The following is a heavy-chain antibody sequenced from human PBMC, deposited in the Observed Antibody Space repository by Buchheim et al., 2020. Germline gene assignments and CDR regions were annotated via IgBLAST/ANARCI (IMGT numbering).Heavy chain of an antibody. J-gene: IGHJ2*01. CDR1: GFTFSSYW. CDR2: IKQDGSEK. D-gene: IGHD6-13*01. V-gene: IGHV3-7*01. CDR3: ARSRKQQLVRGWYFDL. Sequence: EVQLVESGGGLVQPGGSLRLSCAASGFTFSSYWMSWVRQAPGKGLEWVANIKQDGSEKYYVDSVKGRFTISRDNAKNSLYLQMKSLMAEDKAVEYCARSRKQQLVRGWYFDLWGRGTL.